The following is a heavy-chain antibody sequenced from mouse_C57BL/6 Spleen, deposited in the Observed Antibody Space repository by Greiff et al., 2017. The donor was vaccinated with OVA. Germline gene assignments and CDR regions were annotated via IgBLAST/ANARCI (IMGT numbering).Heavy chain of an antibody. Sequence: EVKLQQSGPELVKPGASVKISCKASGYTFTDYYMNWVKQSHGKSLEWIGDINPNNGGTSYNQKFKGKATLTVDKSSSTAYMELRSLTSEDSAVYYCARGSFDYGDYYAMDYWGQGTSVTVSS. CDR2: INPNNGGT. CDR1: GYTFTDYY. D-gene: IGHD2-4*01. V-gene: IGHV1-26*01. CDR3: ARGSFDYGDYYAMDY. J-gene: IGHJ4*01.